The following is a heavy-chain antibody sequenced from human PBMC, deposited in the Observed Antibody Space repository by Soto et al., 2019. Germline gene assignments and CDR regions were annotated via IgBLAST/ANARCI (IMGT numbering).Heavy chain of an antibody. Sequence: GGSLRLSCAASGFTFSDYYMSWIRQAPGKGLEWVSYISSSSSYTNYADSVKGRFTISRDNAKNSLYLQMNSLTSDDTAVYYCARVAVAGTSPPPHGFDYWGQGTLVTVSS. CDR3: ARVAVAGTSPPPHGFDY. CDR2: ISSSSSYT. D-gene: IGHD6-19*01. J-gene: IGHJ4*02. V-gene: IGHV3-11*05. CDR1: GFTFSDYY.